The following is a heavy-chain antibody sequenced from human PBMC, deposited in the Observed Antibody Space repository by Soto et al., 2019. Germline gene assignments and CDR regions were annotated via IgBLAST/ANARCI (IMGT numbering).Heavy chain of an antibody. CDR3: SKDHGSGSYRGGCYFDY. Sequence: QVQLLESGGGVVQPGRSLRLSCAASGFNFSSYGMHWVRQATGKGLEWGAVISYDGSNKYYADSVKGRFTISRDNSKNTLYLQMNGLRADDTAVYYWSKDHGSGSYRGGCYFDYWVQGTLVTVS. CDR1: GFNFSSYG. CDR2: ISYDGSNK. J-gene: IGHJ4*02. D-gene: IGHD3-10*01. V-gene: IGHV3-30*18.